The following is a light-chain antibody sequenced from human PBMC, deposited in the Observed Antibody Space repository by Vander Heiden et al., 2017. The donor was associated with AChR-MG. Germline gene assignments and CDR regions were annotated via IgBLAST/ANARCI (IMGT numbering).Light chain of an antibody. CDR3: QQLNSYPLA. V-gene: IGKV1-9*01. Sequence: IQLTQSPSSLSASVGDRVTNTCRASQGIRFYLAWYQKKPGKAPKLLIYAASTVQSGVPSRFSGSGSGTDFTLTISSLQPEDFATYYCQQLNSYPLAFGQGTKLEI. CDR1: QGIRFY. CDR2: AAS. J-gene: IGKJ2*01.